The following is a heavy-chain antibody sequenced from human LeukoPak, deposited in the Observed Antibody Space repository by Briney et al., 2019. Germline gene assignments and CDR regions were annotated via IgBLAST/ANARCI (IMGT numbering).Heavy chain of an antibody. CDR1: GVSFSGYY. V-gene: IGHV4-34*01. J-gene: IGHJ5*02. CDR2: INLSGST. D-gene: IGHD2-2*01. Sequence: SETLSLTCAVYGVSFSGYYLSWIRQPPGKGLEWIGEINLSGSTKYNPSLKSRVTISGDTSKNQFSLRLSSVTAADTAVYYCARYCSSTSCYWFDPWGQGTLVTVSS. CDR3: ARYCSSTSCYWFDP.